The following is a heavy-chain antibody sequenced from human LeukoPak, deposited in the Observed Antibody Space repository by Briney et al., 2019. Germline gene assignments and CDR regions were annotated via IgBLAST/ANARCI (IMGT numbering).Heavy chain of an antibody. J-gene: IGHJ4*02. D-gene: IGHD6-19*01. Sequence: GGSRRLSCAASGFTFSSYEMNWVRQAPGKGLEWVSYISSSGSTIYYADSVKGRFTISRDNAKNSLYLQMNSLRAEDTAVYYCARSSSGWYLRFDYWGQGTLVTVSS. CDR2: ISSSGSTI. CDR3: ARSSSGWYLRFDY. CDR1: GFTFSSYE. V-gene: IGHV3-48*03.